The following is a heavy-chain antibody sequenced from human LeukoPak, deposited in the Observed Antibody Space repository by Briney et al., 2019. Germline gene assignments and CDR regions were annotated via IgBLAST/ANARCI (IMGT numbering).Heavy chain of an antibody. Sequence: GRSLRLSCAASGFTFSSYAMHWVRQAPGKGLEWVAVISYDGSNKYYADSVKGRFTISRDNSKNTLYLQMNSLRAEDTAVYYCARDLVGGGDCYFDYWGQGTLVTVSS. V-gene: IGHV3-30-3*01. CDR3: ARDLVGGGDCYFDY. CDR1: GFTFSSYA. D-gene: IGHD2-21*02. J-gene: IGHJ4*02. CDR2: ISYDGSNK.